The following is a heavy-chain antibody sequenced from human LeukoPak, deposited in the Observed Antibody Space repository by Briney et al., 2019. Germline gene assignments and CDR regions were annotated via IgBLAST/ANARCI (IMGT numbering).Heavy chain of an antibody. CDR2: ISAYNGNT. CDR3: ARDSYSSSWSNYYYYFMDV. J-gene: IGHJ6*02. CDR1: GYTFTSYD. D-gene: IGHD6-13*01. V-gene: IGHV1-18*01. Sequence: ASVKVSCKASGYTFTSYDINWVRQAPGQGLEWMGWISAYNGNTNYAQKLQGRVTMTTDTSTSTAYMELRSLRSDDTAVYYCARDSYSSSWSNYYYYFMDVWGQGTTVTVSS.